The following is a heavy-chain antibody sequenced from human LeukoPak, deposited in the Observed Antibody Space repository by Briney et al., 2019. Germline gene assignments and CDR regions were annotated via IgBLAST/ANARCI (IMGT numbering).Heavy chain of an antibody. Sequence: GASVKVSCKASGYTFTGYYIHWVRQAPGQGLEWMGWINANSGGTNYAQKFQGRVTMTRDTSVSTAYMELSRLRSDDTAVYYCARDPGVSGGPYYFDYWGQGTLVTVSS. CDR3: ARDPGVSGGPYYFDY. CDR2: INANSGGT. V-gene: IGHV1-2*02. CDR1: GYTFTGYY. J-gene: IGHJ4*02. D-gene: IGHD4-23*01.